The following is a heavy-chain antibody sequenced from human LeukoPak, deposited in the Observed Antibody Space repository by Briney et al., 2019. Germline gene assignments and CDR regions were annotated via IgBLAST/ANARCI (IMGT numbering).Heavy chain of an antibody. J-gene: IGHJ6*04. CDR1: GFTFICYW. Sequence: GGSLRLSCAASGFTFICYWMRWLRQAPGKGLEWVANINQDGSEKQYVDSVKVRFTISIDNAKNSLYLQMNSLRAEDTAVHYCSRGTEDMTIWGKGPRVTVSS. V-gene: IGHV3-7*01. CDR2: INQDGSEK. D-gene: IGHD2-15*01. CDR3: SRGTEDMTI.